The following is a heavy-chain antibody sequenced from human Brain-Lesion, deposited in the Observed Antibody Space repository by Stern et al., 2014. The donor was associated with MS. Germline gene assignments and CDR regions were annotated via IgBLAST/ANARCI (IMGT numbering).Heavy chain of an antibody. Sequence: VQLVESGPGLVKPSQTLSLTCTVSGASLSSGTSYWSWIRQPAGGGLEWIGRLHASRATRYNPSPKSRVPISGDPSKNQFSLNLNSVTAADTAVYYCARGHWELLGNNYFDSWGQGTLVTVSS. CDR2: LHASRAT. V-gene: IGHV4-61*02. J-gene: IGHJ4*02. CDR3: ARGHWELLGNNYFDS. CDR1: GASLSSGTSY. D-gene: IGHD1-26*01.